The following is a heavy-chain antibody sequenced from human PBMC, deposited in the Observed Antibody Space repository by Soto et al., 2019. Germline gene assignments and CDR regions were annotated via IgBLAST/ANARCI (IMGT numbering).Heavy chain of an antibody. V-gene: IGHV3-23*01. CDR1: GFTISSYA. Sequence: PGASLRLSCAASGFTISSYAMSLVRQAPGEGLEWVSAISVSGGSTYYADSAKGRFTISRDNSKNTLYLQMNSLRAEDTAVYYCPRESKRYYDGSGYRARYYVYWGQGTLVTVSS. D-gene: IGHD3-22*01. CDR2: ISVSGGST. CDR3: PRESKRYYDGSGYRARYYVY. J-gene: IGHJ4*02.